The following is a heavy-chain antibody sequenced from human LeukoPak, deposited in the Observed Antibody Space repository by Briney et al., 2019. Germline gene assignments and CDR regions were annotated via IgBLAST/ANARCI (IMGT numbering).Heavy chain of an antibody. CDR2: ISGSGGST. J-gene: IGHJ4*02. Sequence: GGSLRLSCAASGFTFSSYAMSWVRQAPGEGLEWVSAISGSGGSTYYADSVKGRFTISRDNSKNTLYLQMNSLRAEDTAVYYCAKDGSLDSTPDEGYWGQGTLVPVSS. CDR3: AKDGSLDSTPDEGY. D-gene: IGHD3-22*01. CDR1: GFTFSSYA. V-gene: IGHV3-23*01.